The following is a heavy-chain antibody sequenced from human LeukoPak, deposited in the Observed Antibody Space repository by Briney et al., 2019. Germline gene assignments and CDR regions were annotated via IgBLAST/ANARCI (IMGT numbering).Heavy chain of an antibody. J-gene: IGHJ4*02. V-gene: IGHV3-21*06. Sequence: GGSLRLSCAASGFTFSTYWMAWVRQAPGKGLEWISSMSSGSRYIYYADSVRGRFTISRDNTKNSLYLLMNNLRAEDTAIYYCARDRPTGASRVFVVQWGQGTPVTVSS. CDR2: MSSGSRYI. CDR1: GFTFSTYW. CDR3: ARDRPTGASRVFVVQ. D-gene: IGHD2-15*01.